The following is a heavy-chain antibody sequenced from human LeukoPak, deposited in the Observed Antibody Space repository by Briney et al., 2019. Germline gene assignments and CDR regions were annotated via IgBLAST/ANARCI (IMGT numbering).Heavy chain of an antibody. Sequence: GGSLRLSCAASGFTFSISAMSWVRQAPGKGLEWVSGISDSGGSTFYADSVKGRFTISRDNSKNILYLQMNSLRAEDTAVYYCARRSGIAVAGAFDYWGQGTLVTVSS. D-gene: IGHD6-19*01. CDR2: ISDSGGST. CDR1: GFTFSISA. J-gene: IGHJ4*02. CDR3: ARRSGIAVAGAFDY. V-gene: IGHV3-23*01.